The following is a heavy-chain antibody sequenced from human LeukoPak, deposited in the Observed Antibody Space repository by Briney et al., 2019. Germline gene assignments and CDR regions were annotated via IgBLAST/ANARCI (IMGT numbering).Heavy chain of an antibody. Sequence: ASVKVSCKASGYTFTDYYMHWVRQAPGQGLEWMGWINPNSGGTNYAQKFQGRVTMNRDTSISTGYMDLSRLRSADTAVYYCARVPAGGIVGIWGQGTVVTVYS. CDR1: GYTFTDYY. CDR3: ARVPAGGIVGI. D-gene: IGHD1-26*01. CDR2: INPNSGGT. V-gene: IGHV1-2*02. J-gene: IGHJ3*02.